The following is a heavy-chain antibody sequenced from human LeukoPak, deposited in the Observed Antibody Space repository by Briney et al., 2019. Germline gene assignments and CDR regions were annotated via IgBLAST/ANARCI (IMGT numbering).Heavy chain of an antibody. CDR3: ARGFRDGSGSYYPLDY. V-gene: IGHV4-4*07. CDR1: GGSISSYY. J-gene: IGHJ4*02. D-gene: IGHD3-10*01. Sequence: PSETLSLTCTVSGGSISSYYWSWIRQPAGKGLEWIGRIYTSGSTNYNPSLKSRVTMPVDTSKNRFSLKLSSVTAAATAVYYCARGFRDGSGSYYPLDYWGQGTLVTVSS. CDR2: IYTSGST.